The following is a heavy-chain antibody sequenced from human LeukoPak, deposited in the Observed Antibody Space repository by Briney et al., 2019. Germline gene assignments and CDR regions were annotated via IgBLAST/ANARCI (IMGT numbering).Heavy chain of an antibody. CDR2: ISWNNGFI. J-gene: IGHJ6*02. D-gene: IGHD4-17*01. CDR3: ATDIGGDYEDYYYGMDV. V-gene: IGHV3-9*01. CDR1: GFTFDDYA. Sequence: GGSLRLPCAASGFTFDDYAMHWVRQAPGKGLEWVSGISWNNGFIGYADSVKGRFTISRDNAKNSLYLQMNSLRAEDTAFYYCATDIGGDYEDYYYGMDVWGQGTTVTVSS.